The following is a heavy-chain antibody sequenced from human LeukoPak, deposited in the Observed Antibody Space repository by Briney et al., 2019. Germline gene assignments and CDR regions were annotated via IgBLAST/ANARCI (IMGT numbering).Heavy chain of an antibody. CDR1: GYTFTSYY. V-gene: IGHV1-46*01. J-gene: IGHJ4*02. CDR3: ARPDSSGYSFDY. CDR2: INPSGGST. D-gene: IGHD3-22*01. Sequence: ASVRVSCKASGYTFTSYYMHWVRQAPGQGLEWMGIINPSGGSTSYAQKFQGRVTMTRDTSTSTVYMELSSLRSEDTAVYYCARPDSSGYSFDYWGQGTLVTVSS.